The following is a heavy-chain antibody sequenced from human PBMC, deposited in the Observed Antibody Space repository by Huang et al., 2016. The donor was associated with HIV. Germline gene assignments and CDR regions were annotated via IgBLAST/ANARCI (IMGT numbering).Heavy chain of an antibody. CDR1: GGSISSSSYY. D-gene: IGHD2-2*01. J-gene: IGHJ3*02. Sequence: QLQLQESGPGLVKPSETLSLTCSVSGGSISSSSYYWGWIRQPPGKGLEWIGSSYYSGSPFYNPALKSRVTISVDTSKNQFSLRLSSVTAADTSVYYCARHMDCSSSSCLAGGHERGPFDMWGQGTMVTVSS. V-gene: IGHV4-39*01. CDR2: SYYSGSP. CDR3: ARHMDCSSSSCLAGGHERGPFDM.